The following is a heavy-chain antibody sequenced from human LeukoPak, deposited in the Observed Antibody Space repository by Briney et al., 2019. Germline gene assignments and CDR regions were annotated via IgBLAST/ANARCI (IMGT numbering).Heavy chain of an antibody. J-gene: IGHJ4*02. Sequence: SETLSLTCTVSGGSISRYYWSWIRQPPGKGLEWIGYIYYSGSTNYNPSLKSRLTISVDTSKNQFSLKLRSVTAADTAVYYCARGGWYRDYWGQGTLVTVSS. D-gene: IGHD6-19*01. CDR3: ARGGWYRDY. CDR2: IYYSGST. CDR1: GGSISRYY. V-gene: IGHV4-59*01.